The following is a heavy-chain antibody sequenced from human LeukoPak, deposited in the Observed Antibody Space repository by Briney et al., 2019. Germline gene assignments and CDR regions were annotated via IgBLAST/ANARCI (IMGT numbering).Heavy chain of an antibody. V-gene: IGHV3-23*01. J-gene: IGHJ5*02. CDR2: ISGSGGST. CDR3: ARDGEDYSSSWLSVRGLDP. Sequence: GGSLRLSCAASGFTFSSYAMSWVRQAPGKGLEWVSAISGSGGSTYYADSVKGRFTISRDNSKNTLYLQMNSLRAEDTAVYYCARDGEDYSSSWLSVRGLDPWGQGTLVTVSS. CDR1: GFTFSSYA. D-gene: IGHD6-13*01.